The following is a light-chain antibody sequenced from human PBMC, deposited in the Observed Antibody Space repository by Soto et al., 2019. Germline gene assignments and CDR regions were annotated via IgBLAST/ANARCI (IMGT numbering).Light chain of an antibody. CDR1: QTISNW. Sequence: DIQMTQSPSTLSASVGDRVTITCRASQTISNWLAWYQQKTGKAPKLLIHGASSLESGVPSRFSGSGSGTEFTLTISSLQPDDFATYYCQHYNSYSGTFGQGTKVDIK. CDR2: GAS. CDR3: QHYNSYSGT. J-gene: IGKJ1*01. V-gene: IGKV1-5*03.